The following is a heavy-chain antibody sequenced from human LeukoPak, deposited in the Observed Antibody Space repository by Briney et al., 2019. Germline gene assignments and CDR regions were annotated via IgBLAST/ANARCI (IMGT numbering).Heavy chain of an antibody. J-gene: IGHJ4*01. V-gene: IGHV4-4*02. CDR3: ARHDIVTGYYHRRFDY. Sequence: SETLSLTCAVSGGSISSSNWWSWVRQPPGKGLEWIGEIYYSGSTYSNPSLKSRVSISVDTSKNQFSLKVTSVTAADTAVYYCARHDIVTGYYHRRFDYWGPGTLVTVSS. CDR2: IYYSGST. D-gene: IGHD3-9*01. CDR1: GGSISSSNW.